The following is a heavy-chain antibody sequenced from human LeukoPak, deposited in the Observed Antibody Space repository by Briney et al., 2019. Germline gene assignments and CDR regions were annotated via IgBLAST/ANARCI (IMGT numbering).Heavy chain of an antibody. Sequence: AQTLSLTCTVSGASISSGGYYWNWIRQHPGKGLEWIVHSQYSGSTYYNPSLQGRATVSVDTSKNRFCLKLRSVTAADTAVYYCARARSDYGDYIYYYYYGMDVWGQGTTVTVSS. J-gene: IGHJ6*02. CDR1: GASISSGGYY. CDR3: ARARSDYGDYIYYYYYGMDV. D-gene: IGHD4-17*01. V-gene: IGHV4-31*03. CDR2: SQYSGST.